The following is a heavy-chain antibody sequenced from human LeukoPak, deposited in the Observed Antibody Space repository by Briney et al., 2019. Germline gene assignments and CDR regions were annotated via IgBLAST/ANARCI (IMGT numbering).Heavy chain of an antibody. CDR2: ISGSGGST. D-gene: IGHD2-2*01. V-gene: IGHV3-23*01. J-gene: IGHJ4*02. CDR3: AKDIPTIVVVPAAIGH. Sequence: GGSLRLSCAVSGITLSSYAMSWVRQAPGKGLEWVSAISGSGGSTYYADSVKGRFTISRDNSKNTLYLQMNSLRAEDTAVYYCAKDIPTIVVVPAAIGHWGQGTLVTVSS. CDR1: GITLSSYA.